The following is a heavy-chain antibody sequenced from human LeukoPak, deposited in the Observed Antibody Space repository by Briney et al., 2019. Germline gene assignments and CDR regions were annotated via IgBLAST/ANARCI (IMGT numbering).Heavy chain of an antibody. D-gene: IGHD5-18*01. CDR2: VSYDGSSR. CDR1: GFTFSSYG. Sequence: GGSLILSCAASGFTFSSYGMHWVRQAPGKGLVWAASVSYDGSSRFYADSVKGRFTISRDNSKNTLSLQMNSLRAEDTAVYYFAKGIELWLTYFDHWGQGTLVTASP. CDR3: AKGIELWLTYFDH. J-gene: IGHJ4*02. V-gene: IGHV3-30*18.